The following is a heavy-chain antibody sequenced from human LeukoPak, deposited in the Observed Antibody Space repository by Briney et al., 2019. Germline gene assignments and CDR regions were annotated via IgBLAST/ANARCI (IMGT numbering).Heavy chain of an antibody. Sequence: GGSLRLSCAASGFTFSSYSMNWVRQAPGKGLEWVSSISSSSSYIYYADSVKGRFTISRDNAKNSLYLQMNSLRAEDTAVYYCAGTIPGYSSGWSPNWFDPWGQGTLVTVSS. J-gene: IGHJ5*02. CDR3: AGTIPGYSSGWSPNWFDP. CDR2: ISSSSSYI. CDR1: GFTFSSYS. D-gene: IGHD6-19*01. V-gene: IGHV3-21*01.